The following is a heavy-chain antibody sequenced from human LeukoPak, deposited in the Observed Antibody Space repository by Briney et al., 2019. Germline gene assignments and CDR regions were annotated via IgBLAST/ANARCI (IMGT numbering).Heavy chain of an antibody. CDR3: AKDLWEGPAANYYYYYGMDV. D-gene: IGHD2-2*01. Sequence: GGSLRLYCAASGFTFSSYAMSWDRQAPGKGLEWVSAISGSGGSTYYADSVKGRFTISRDNSKNTLYLQMNSLRAEDTAVYYCAKDLWEGPAANYYYYYGMDVWGKGTTVTVSS. V-gene: IGHV3-23*01. J-gene: IGHJ6*04. CDR2: ISGSGGST. CDR1: GFTFSSYA.